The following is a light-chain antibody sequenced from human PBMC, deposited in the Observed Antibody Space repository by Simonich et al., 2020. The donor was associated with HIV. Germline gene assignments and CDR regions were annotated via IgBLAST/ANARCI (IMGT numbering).Light chain of an antibody. CDR1: QSSSSY. J-gene: IGKJ4*01. CDR2: AAS. V-gene: IGKV1-39*01. Sequence: DIQMTQSQSSLSASVGDRVTINCRASQSSSSYLNWYQQKPGKAPKLLIYAASSLQSGVPSRFSGSGSGTDFTLTISSLQPEDFATYYCQQSYSTPLTFGGGTKVEIK. CDR3: QQSYSTPLT.